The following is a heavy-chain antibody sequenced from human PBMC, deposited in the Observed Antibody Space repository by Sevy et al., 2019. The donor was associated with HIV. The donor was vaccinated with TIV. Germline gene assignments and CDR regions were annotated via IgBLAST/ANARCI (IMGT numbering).Heavy chain of an antibody. D-gene: IGHD2-2*01. CDR1: DGSFSGYY. V-gene: IGHV4-34*01. Sequence: SETLSLTCAVHDGSFSGYYWNWIRQLPGKGLEWTGEINESGITYYNPSLKSRVTISVDTSKKQFSLKLNSVTAVDSAVYFGARSPPVVVVPGAPSWFDPWGQGTLVTVSS. J-gene: IGHJ5*02. CDR2: INESGIT. CDR3: ARSPPVVVVPGAPSWFDP.